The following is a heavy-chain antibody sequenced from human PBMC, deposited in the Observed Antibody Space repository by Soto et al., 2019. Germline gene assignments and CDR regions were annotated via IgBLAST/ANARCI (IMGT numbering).Heavy chain of an antibody. CDR2: ISAYNGNT. CDR1: GYTFTSYG. Sequence: ASVKVSCKASGYTFTSYGISWVRQAPGQGLEWMGWISAYNGNTNYAQKLQGRVTMTTDTSTSTAYMELRSLRSDDTTVYYCARGYSSSSYYYYYMDVWGKGTTVTVSS. D-gene: IGHD6-13*01. J-gene: IGHJ6*03. CDR3: ARGYSSSSYYYYYMDV. V-gene: IGHV1-18*01.